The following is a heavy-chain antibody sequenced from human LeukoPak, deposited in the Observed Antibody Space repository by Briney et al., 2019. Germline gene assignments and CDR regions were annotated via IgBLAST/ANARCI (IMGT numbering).Heavy chain of an antibody. Sequence: GSLRLSCAASGFTFSTYWMSWVRQPPGKGLEWIGEINHSGSTNCSPSLKSRVTISLDTSKNQFFLKLNSVTAADTAVYYCAREDWYFDLWGRGTLVTVSS. J-gene: IGHJ2*01. CDR1: GFTFSTYW. V-gene: IGHV4-34*01. CDR3: AREDWYFDL. CDR2: INHSGST.